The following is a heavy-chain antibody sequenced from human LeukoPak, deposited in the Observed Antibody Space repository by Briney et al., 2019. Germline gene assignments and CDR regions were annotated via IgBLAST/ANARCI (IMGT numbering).Heavy chain of an antibody. Sequence: GGSLRLSCAASGFTFSSYSMNWVRQAPGKGLEWVSYISNSSSTIYYADSVKGRFTISRDNAKNSLYLQMSSLRAEDTAVYYCARAQSWSGAMVLYYYYYYMDVWGKGTTVTVSS. CDR1: GFTFSSYS. CDR3: ARAQSWSGAMVLYYYYYYMDV. V-gene: IGHV3-48*04. D-gene: IGHD5-18*01. J-gene: IGHJ6*03. CDR2: ISNSSSTI.